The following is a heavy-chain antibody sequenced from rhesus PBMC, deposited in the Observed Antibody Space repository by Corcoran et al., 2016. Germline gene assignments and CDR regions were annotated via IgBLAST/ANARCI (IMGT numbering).Heavy chain of an antibody. Sequence: QVQLQESGPGLVKPSETLSLTCAVSDGSISDTYYWNWIRQPPGKGLEWIGNIYGICENTHHNPAHKSRVTISKDTSRTQHFLKLSSVTAAGAAVYYCARGGRWSGPFFLGDYWGQGVLVTVSS. CDR3: ARGGRWSGPFFLGDY. D-gene: IGHD6-13*01. CDR2: IYGICENT. CDR1: DGSISDTYY. V-gene: IGHV4S9*01. J-gene: IGHJ4*01.